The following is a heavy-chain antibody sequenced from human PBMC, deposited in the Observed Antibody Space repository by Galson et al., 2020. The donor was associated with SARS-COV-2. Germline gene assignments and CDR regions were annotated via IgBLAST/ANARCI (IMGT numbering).Heavy chain of an antibody. CDR2: IYYSGST. V-gene: IGHV4-59*08. J-gene: IGHJ6*02. CDR3: AGHMHITAAGISETSFDYGMDV. D-gene: IGHD6-13*01. Sequence: KTSETLSLTCTVSGGSISRYYWSWIRQPPGKGLEWIGCIYYSGSTNYNPSLKSLVTIPVHTSNNQFSVKLTSVTAADTAVYYCAGHMHITAAGISETSFDYGMDVWGQGTTVTVSS. CDR1: GGSISRYY.